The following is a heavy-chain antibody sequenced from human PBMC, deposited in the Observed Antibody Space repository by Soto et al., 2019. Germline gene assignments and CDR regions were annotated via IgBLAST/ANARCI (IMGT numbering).Heavy chain of an antibody. CDR2: IIPFSGTP. CDR1: GGSFSYYA. CDR3: ARSGEAYYDILTGYYKGSWFDP. V-gene: IGHV1-69*01. D-gene: IGHD3-9*01. Sequence: QVQLVQSGAEVKKAGSSVRVSCKASGGSFSYYAISWVRQAPGQGLEWMGGIIPFSGTPKYAQKFQDRVTITAEGSTRIVYMELSSLPSEDTAVYYCARSGEAYYDILTGYYKGSWFDPWGQGTLVTVSS. J-gene: IGHJ5*02.